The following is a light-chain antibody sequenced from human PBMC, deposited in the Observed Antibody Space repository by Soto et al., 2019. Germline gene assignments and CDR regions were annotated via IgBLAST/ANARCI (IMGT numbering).Light chain of an antibody. CDR3: QQPYT. J-gene: IGKJ2*01. CDR2: DAY. V-gene: IGKV3-11*01. CDR1: QSVSSY. Sequence: EIVLTQSPATLSLSPGERATLSCRASQSVSSYLAWYQQKPGQAPRLLIYDAYNRATGIPARFSGSESGTDFTLTISGLVAEDFSVYYCQQPYTFGQGTKLEIK.